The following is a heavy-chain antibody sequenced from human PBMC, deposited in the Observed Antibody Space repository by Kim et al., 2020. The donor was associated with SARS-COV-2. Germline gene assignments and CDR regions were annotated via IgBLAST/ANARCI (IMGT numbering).Heavy chain of an antibody. Sequence: ISDSGLRTHYADSGKGRFTISRDNSRSTLFLQMNYLRAEDTAIYYCDASDYWGQGSLVTVSS. V-gene: IGHV3-23*01. CDR2: ISDSGLRT. J-gene: IGHJ4*02. CDR3: DASDY.